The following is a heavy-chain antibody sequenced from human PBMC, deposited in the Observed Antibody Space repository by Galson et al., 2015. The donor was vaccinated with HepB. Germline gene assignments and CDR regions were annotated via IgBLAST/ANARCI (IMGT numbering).Heavy chain of an antibody. Sequence: SLRLSCAASGFTFSGSAINWVRQTSGKGLEWVGRIRSKASNYATAYAASLKGRFTISRDDSTNTAYLHMKSLKTEDTAVYYYTRLGDLSGYSSSWGQGTLVTVSS. CDR1: GFTFSGSA. J-gene: IGHJ4*02. CDR2: IRSKASNYAT. V-gene: IGHV3-73*01. CDR3: TRLGDLSGYSSS. D-gene: IGHD6-13*01.